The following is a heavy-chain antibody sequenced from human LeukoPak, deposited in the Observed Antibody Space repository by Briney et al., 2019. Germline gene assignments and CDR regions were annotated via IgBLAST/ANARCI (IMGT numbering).Heavy chain of an antibody. CDR1: GFIFSNYE. CDR3: ARDFSGFIDY. V-gene: IGHV3-48*03. D-gene: IGHD3-9*01. Sequence: PGGSLRLSCAASGFIFSNYEMNWVRQAPGKGLEWVSYISSSGSTINYADSVKGRLTVSRDNAKSSLYLQMNSLRAEGTAVYYCARDFSGFIDYWGQGALVTVSS. J-gene: IGHJ4*02. CDR2: ISSSGSTI.